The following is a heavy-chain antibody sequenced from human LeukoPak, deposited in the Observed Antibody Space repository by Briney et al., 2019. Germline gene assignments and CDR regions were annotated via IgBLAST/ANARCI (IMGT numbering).Heavy chain of an antibody. V-gene: IGHV4-59*01. CDR1: GGSISSDY. J-gene: IGHJ4*02. CDR2: IYYGGST. Sequence: PSETLSLTCTVSGGSISSDYWSWLRQPPGKGLEWIGNIYYGGSTIYDPSLKSRVTISIDTSKHQFSLNLSSVAAADTAEYFWARVGYNSCWYVLDYWGQGTLVTVSS. D-gene: IGHD6-19*01. CDR3: ARVGYNSCWYVLDY.